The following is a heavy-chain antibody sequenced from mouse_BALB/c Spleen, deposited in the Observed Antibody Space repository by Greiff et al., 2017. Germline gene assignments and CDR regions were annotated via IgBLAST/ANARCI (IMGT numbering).Heavy chain of an antibody. J-gene: IGHJ3*01. CDR3: ARDYGYPFAY. Sequence: EVKLMESGGGLVKPGGSLKLSCAASGFTFSSYAMSWVRQSPEKRLEWVAEISSGGSYTYYPDTVTGRFTISRDNAKNTLYLQMSSLKSEDTAMYYCARDYGYPFAYWGQGTLVTVSA. CDR1: GFTFSSYA. D-gene: IGHD1-2*01. CDR2: ISSGGSYT. V-gene: IGHV5-9-4*01.